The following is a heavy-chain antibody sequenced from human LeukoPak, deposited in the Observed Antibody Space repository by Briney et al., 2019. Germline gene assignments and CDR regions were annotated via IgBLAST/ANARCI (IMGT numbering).Heavy chain of an antibody. CDR1: GFNFGGYG. Sequence: GGTLRLSCAASGFNFGGYGMHWVRQAPGKGLEWVAFISYDGTYKNYVDFVKGRFTSSRDNSRNMLYLQMSSLRPEDTAVYYCAKGAVPATVHAPDPYVYDYWGQGTLVTVSS. D-gene: IGHD6-13*01. J-gene: IGHJ4*02. CDR2: ISYDGTYK. CDR3: AKGAVPATVHAPDPYVYDY. V-gene: IGHV3-30*18.